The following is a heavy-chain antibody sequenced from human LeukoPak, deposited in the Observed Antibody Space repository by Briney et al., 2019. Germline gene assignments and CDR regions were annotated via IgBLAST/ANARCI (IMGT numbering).Heavy chain of an antibody. Sequence: PSETLSLTCTVSGGSISSYYWSWIRQPPGKGLEWIGYIYYSGSTNYNPSLKSRVTISVDTSQKQFSLKLISVTAADTAVYYCARASEGIGYFDTWGRGSLVTVSS. CDR1: GGSISSYY. D-gene: IGHD3-16*01. CDR2: IYYSGST. V-gene: IGHV4-59*01. J-gene: IGHJ4*02. CDR3: ARASEGIGYFDT.